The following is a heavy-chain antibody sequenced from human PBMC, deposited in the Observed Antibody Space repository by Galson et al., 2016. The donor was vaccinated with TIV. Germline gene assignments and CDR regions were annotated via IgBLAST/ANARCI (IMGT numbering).Heavy chain of an antibody. V-gene: IGHV1-2*02. CDR1: GYIFINYY. CDR3: ARVNWARAFDY. J-gene: IGHJ4*02. D-gene: IGHD7-27*01. Sequence: SVKVSCKASGYIFINYYIHWVRQAPGQGLEWLGWFNPDSGATPYAQKFQGRVTMTRDTSISTAYMELRRLISDDTAVYYCARVNWARAFDYWGQGTQVPVSS. CDR2: FNPDSGAT.